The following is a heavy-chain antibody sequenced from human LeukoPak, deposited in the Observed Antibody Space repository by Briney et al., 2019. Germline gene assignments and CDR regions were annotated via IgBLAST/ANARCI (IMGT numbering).Heavy chain of an antibody. Sequence: ASVKVSCKASGYTFTSYGISWVRQAPGQGLEWMGWISAYNGNTNYAQKFQGRVTMTRDTSTSTVYMELSSLRSEDTAVYYCARRGYGDYHYYFDYWGQGTLVTVSS. V-gene: IGHV1-18*01. CDR2: ISAYNGNT. D-gene: IGHD4-17*01. CDR3: ARRGYGDYHYYFDY. CDR1: GYTFTSYG. J-gene: IGHJ4*02.